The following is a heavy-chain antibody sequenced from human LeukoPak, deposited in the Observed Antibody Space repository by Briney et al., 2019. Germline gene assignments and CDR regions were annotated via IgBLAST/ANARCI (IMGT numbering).Heavy chain of an antibody. CDR1: GYSLTTYG. Sequence: ASVKDSCKASGYSLTTYGLTWVRQAPGEGLPCVGWISDYIPNTRAYTGHGRYAQKFQGRGTMTTDTSTSTAYMELRSLRSDDTAVYYCARGSGSEIYYAFDIWGQGTMVTVSS. D-gene: IGHD3-10*01. V-gene: IGHV1-18*01. CDR2: ISDYIPNT. J-gene: IGHJ3*02. CDR3: ARGSGSEIYYAFDI.